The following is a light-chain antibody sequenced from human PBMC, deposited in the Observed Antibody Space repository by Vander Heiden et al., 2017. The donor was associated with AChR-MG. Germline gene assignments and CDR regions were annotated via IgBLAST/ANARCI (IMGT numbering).Light chain of an antibody. J-gene: IGLJ3*02. V-gene: IGLV1-40*01. CDR2: GDN. Sequence: QSVLTQPPSVSGAPGQRVTISCTGSSSNIEAGSDVHWYQQLPGTAPKVFIFGDNNRPSGVPDRFSGTKSGTSASLAITGLQAEDEADYYCQSYDGRLSAWVFGGGTKLTVL. CDR1: SSNIEAGSD. CDR3: QSYDGRLSAWV.